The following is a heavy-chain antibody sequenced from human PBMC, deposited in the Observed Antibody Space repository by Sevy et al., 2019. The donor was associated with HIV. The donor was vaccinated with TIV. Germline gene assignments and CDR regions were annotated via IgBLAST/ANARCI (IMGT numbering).Heavy chain of an antibody. J-gene: IGHJ5*02. V-gene: IGHV1-3*01. Sequence: ASVKVSCKASGFTFRTYIMHWVRQAPGQRPEWMGWIHGGNGNTEDSQKFQGRVTITRDTSASTTYTEVSSLRSEDTAVYYCVRSRAPAHYDILTGGWFDPWGQGTLVTVSS. CDR3: VRSRAPAHYDILTGGWFDP. CDR1: GFTFRTYI. CDR2: IHGGNGNT. D-gene: IGHD3-9*01.